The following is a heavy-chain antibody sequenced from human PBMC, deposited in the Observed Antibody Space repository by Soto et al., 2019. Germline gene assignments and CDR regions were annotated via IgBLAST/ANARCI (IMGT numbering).Heavy chain of an antibody. V-gene: IGHV3-72*01. Sequence: EVQLVESGGGLVQPGGSLRLSCAASGFTFSDHYMDWVRQAPGKGLEWVGRTRNKANSYTTEYAASVKGRFTISRDDSKTALYLQMNSLKTEDTAVYYCARLGGGDCSYYFGMDVWGQGTTVTVSS. D-gene: IGHD2-21*02. CDR2: TRNKANSYTT. J-gene: IGHJ6*02. CDR3: ARLGGGDCSYYFGMDV. CDR1: GFTFSDHY.